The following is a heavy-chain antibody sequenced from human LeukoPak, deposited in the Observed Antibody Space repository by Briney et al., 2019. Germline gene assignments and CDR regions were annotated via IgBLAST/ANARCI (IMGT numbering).Heavy chain of an antibody. D-gene: IGHD6-13*01. V-gene: IGHV4-38-2*01. CDR2: IYHSGST. J-gene: IGHJ3*02. Sequence: SSETLSLTCAVSGYSISSGYYWGWIRQPPGKGLEGIGSIYHSGSTYYNPSLKSRVTISVDTSKNQFSLKLSSVTAADTAVYYCARVAAAGPRDAFDIWGQGTMVTVSS. CDR3: ARVAAAGPRDAFDI. CDR1: GYSISSGYY.